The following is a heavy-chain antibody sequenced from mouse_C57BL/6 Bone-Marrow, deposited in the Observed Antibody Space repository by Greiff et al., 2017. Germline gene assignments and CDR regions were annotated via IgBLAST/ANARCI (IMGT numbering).Heavy chain of an antibody. CDR2: INPNYGTT. CDR3: ARGGYYYGSRWYFDV. CDR1: GYSFTDYN. D-gene: IGHD1-1*01. J-gene: IGHJ1*03. Sequence: VQLKESGPELVKPGASVKISCKASGYSFTDYNMNWVKQSNGKSLEWIGVINPNYGTTSYNQKFKGKATLTVDQSSSTAYMQLNSLTSEDSAVYYGARGGYYYGSRWYFDVWGTGTTVTVSS. V-gene: IGHV1-39*01.